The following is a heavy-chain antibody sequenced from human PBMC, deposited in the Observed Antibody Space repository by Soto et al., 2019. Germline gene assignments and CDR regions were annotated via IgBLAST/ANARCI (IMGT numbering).Heavy chain of an antibody. CDR2: IIHIFGTA. D-gene: IGHD3-22*01. Sequence: QVQLVQSGAEVRKPGSSVKVSCKASGGTFSRHAISWVRQAPGQGLEWMGGIIHIFGTANHAQKFQGRVTIIADESTSTVYMELSSLRSEDTDMYYCARGWGYDSNDYYYAYWGQGTLVIVSS. CDR3: ARGWGYDSNDYYYAY. V-gene: IGHV1-69*01. J-gene: IGHJ4*02. CDR1: GGTFSRHA.